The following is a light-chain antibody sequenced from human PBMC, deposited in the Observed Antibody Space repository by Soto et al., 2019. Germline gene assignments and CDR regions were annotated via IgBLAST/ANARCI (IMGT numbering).Light chain of an antibody. V-gene: IGKV1-5*01. Sequence: DIQMTQSPSTLSASVGDRVTITCRASRTISSWLAWYQQLPGKAPKLLIYDAYTLETGVPSRFSGSGSGTDFTLTISSLQADDFATYYCQQYDSYSWTFGQGTKVDIK. J-gene: IGKJ1*01. CDR1: RTISSW. CDR2: DAY. CDR3: QQYDSYSWT.